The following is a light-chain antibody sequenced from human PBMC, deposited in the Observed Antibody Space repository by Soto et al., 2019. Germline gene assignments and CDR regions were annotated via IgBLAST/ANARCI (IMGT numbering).Light chain of an antibody. Sequence: QPVLTQSPSASASLGASVKVTCTLSSGHSSYAIAWHQQQPEKGPRFFMILNNDGSHSQRDGIPYRFSGSSSGTERHLTISARHSGERPDYYGQPWAMASYVLGTGTKVTVL. V-gene: IGLV4-69*02. CDR2: LNNDGSH. J-gene: IGLJ1*01. CDR3: QPWAMASYV. CDR1: SGHSSYA.